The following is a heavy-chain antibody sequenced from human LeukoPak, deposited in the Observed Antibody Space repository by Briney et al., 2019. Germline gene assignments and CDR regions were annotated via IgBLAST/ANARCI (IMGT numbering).Heavy chain of an antibody. J-gene: IGHJ5*02. CDR2: ISAYNVNT. D-gene: IGHD2-21*01. V-gene: IGHV1-18*01. CDR1: GYTFTSYG. Sequence: GASVKVSCKASGYTFTSYGISWVRQAPGQGLEWMGWISAYNVNTHYAQKLQGRVTMTTDTSTSTAYMELRSLRSDDTAVYYCARAPIAVRNNWFDPWGQGTLVTASS. CDR3: ARAPIAVRNNWFDP.